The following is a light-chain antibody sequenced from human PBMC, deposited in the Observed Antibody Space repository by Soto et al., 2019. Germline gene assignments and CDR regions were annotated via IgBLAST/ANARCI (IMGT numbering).Light chain of an antibody. Sequence: EIVLTQSPATLSLSPGERATLSCRASQSVSSYLAWYQQKPGQAPRLLIYDASNRATGIPARFRGSGSGTDFTLTISTLEPDDVAVYYCQQRSNWPPITFGQGTRLEMK. CDR1: QSVSSY. CDR3: QQRSNWPPIT. CDR2: DAS. J-gene: IGKJ5*01. V-gene: IGKV3-11*01.